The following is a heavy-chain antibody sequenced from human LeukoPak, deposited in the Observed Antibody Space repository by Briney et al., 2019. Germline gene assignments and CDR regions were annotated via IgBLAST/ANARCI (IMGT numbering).Heavy chain of an antibody. Sequence: GGSLRLSCAASGFTFSSYEMNWVRQAPGKGLEWVSYISSSGSTIYYADSAKGRFTISRDNAKNSLYLQMNSLRAEDTAVYYCAREPHPYDFGPSWGQGTLVTVSS. J-gene: IGHJ5*02. CDR3: AREPHPYDFGPS. V-gene: IGHV3-48*03. CDR2: ISSSGSTI. D-gene: IGHD3-3*01. CDR1: GFTFSSYE.